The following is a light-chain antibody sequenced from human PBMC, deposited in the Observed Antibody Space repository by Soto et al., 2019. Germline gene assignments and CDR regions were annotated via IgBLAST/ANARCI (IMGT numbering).Light chain of an antibody. J-gene: IGKJ3*01. CDR2: GAS. CDR3: QQYGDSPL. CDR1: QSVTSTY. Sequence: EIVFTHSPGTLSLSPGERATLSCRASQSVTSTYLAWYQQKPGLAPRLLIYGASIRATGIPDKFSGSGSGTDFTLTISRLAPEDFAVYYCQQYGDSPLFGPGTKVDIK. V-gene: IGKV3-20*01.